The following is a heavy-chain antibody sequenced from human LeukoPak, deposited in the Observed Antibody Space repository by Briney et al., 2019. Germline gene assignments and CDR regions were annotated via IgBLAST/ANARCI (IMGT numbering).Heavy chain of an antibody. Sequence: PGGSLRLSCEGSGFTFSDYWMGWVGQAPGKGLEWVANINPAGRDTYYVDSVKGRFTISRDNVKKSTFLQMNSLRAEDTAVYYCASWSLTNDGSGSYYPPYYFDYWGQGTLVTVSS. CDR2: INPAGRDT. J-gene: IGHJ4*02. D-gene: IGHD3-10*01. CDR3: ASWSLTNDGSGSYYPPYYFDY. CDR1: GFTFSDYW. V-gene: IGHV3-7*01.